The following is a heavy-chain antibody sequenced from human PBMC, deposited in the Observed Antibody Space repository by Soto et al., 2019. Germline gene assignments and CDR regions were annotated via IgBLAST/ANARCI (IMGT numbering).Heavy chain of an antibody. CDR3: ARGSRGYSYGYNDY. D-gene: IGHD5-18*01. Sequence: EVQLVESGGGLVQPGGSLRLSCAASGFTISGYWMHWVRQAPGKGLVWVSRISSDGISTTYADCAEGRFIISRDNAKNTLYLQLNSLRAEDTAVYYCARGSRGYSYGYNDYWGQGTLVSVSS. J-gene: IGHJ4*02. CDR2: ISSDGIST. CDR1: GFTISGYW. V-gene: IGHV3-74*01.